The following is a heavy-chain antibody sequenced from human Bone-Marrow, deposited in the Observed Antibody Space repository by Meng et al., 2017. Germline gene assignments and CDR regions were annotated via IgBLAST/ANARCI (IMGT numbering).Heavy chain of an antibody. V-gene: IGHV3-21*01. Sequence: GESLKISCAASGFTFSSYSMNWVRQAPGKGLEWVSSISSSSSYIYYADSVKGRFTISRDNAKNSLYLQMNSLSAEDTAVYYCASYGGDSTDYWGQGTLVTVSS. D-gene: IGHD2-21*02. J-gene: IGHJ4*02. CDR1: GFTFSSYS. CDR2: ISSSSSYI. CDR3: ASYGGDSTDY.